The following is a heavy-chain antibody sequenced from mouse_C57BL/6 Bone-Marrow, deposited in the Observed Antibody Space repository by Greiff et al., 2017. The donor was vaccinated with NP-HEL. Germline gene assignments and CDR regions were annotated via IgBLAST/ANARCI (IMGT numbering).Heavy chain of an antibody. D-gene: IGHD2-4*01. V-gene: IGHV5-6*02. CDR2: ISSGGSYT. CDR3: ARQRYYDWFAY. Sequence: EVMLVESGGDLVKPGGSLKLSCAASGFTFSSYGMSWVRQTPDKRLEWVATISSGGSYTYYPDSVKGRFTISRDNAKNTLYLQMSSLKSEDTAMYYCARQRYYDWFAYWGQGTLVTVSA. CDR1: GFTFSSYG. J-gene: IGHJ3*01.